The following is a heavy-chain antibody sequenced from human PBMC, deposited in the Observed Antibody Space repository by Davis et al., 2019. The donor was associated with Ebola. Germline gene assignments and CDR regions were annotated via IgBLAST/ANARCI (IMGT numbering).Heavy chain of an antibody. V-gene: IGHV5-10-1*01. CDR1: GYTFTNNW. CDR2: VNPSDSQT. Sequence: GGSLRLSCKGSGYTFTNNWIGWVRQMPGKGLEWMGRVNPSDSQTEYSPSFQGHVTISADKSITTAYLQWSSLEASDTALYFCARGHGWFAPWGQGTLVTVSS. CDR3: ARGHGWFAP. J-gene: IGHJ5*02.